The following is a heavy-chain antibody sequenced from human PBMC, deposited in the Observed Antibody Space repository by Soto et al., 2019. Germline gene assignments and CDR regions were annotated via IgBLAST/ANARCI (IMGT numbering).Heavy chain of an antibody. CDR3: ARNFWSGYSNCFDP. Sequence: PSETLSLTCTVSGGSISSSSYYWGWIRQPPGKGLEWIGSIYYSGSTYYNPSLKSRVTISVDTSKNQFSLKLSSVTAADTAVYYCARNFWSGYSNCFDPWGQGTLVTVSS. J-gene: IGHJ5*02. V-gene: IGHV4-39*01. D-gene: IGHD3-3*01. CDR1: GGSISSSSYY. CDR2: IYYSGST.